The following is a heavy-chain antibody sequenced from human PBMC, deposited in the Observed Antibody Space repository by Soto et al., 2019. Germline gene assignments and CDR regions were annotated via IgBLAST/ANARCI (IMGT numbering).Heavy chain of an antibody. CDR3: CVVKRLDQYSTSGYWFDP. CDR1: GFTFIHAW. CDR2: IKSKADGETK. D-gene: IGHD2-15*01. V-gene: IGHV3-15*01. J-gene: IGHJ5*02. Sequence: PGGSLRLSCGASGFTFIHAWMSWVRQAPGKGLEWVGRIKSKADGETKDYGAPVRGRFTISRDDAKDTLYLQMNSLRIEDTAVYYCCVVKRLDQYSTSGYWFDPWGPGTLVTVSS.